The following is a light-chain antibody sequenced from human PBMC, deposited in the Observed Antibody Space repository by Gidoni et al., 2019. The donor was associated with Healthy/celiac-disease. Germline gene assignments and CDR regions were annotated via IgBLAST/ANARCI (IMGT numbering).Light chain of an antibody. V-gene: IGLV2-23*02. Sequence: QSALTQPASASGSPGQSIPSSCTGTSSDVASYNLVSWYQQHPGKAPKLLIYEVSTRPSGVSNRFSGSKSGNTASLTISGLQAEDEADYYCCSYAGSSSVVFGGGTKLTVL. CDR3: CSYAGSSSVV. CDR1: SSDVASYNL. CDR2: EVS. J-gene: IGLJ2*01.